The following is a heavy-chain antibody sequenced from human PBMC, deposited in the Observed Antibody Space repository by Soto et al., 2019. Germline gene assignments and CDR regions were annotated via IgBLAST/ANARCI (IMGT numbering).Heavy chain of an antibody. D-gene: IGHD6-13*01. CDR1: GGSISSSSYY. V-gene: IGHV4-39*01. CDR3: ARHVAAAGTGNYFDY. Sequence: QLQLPESGPGLVKPSETLSLTCTVSGGSISSSSYYWGWIRQPPGKGLEWIGSIYYSGSTYYNPSLKSRATISVDTSKNQFSLKLSSVTAADTAVYYCARHVAAAGTGNYFDYWGQGTLVTVSS. J-gene: IGHJ4*02. CDR2: IYYSGST.